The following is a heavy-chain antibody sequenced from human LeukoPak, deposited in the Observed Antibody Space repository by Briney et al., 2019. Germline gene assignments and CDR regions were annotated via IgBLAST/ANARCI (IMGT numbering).Heavy chain of an antibody. CDR3: ARTGGYNYFFDY. D-gene: IGHD5-24*01. CDR2: IYYSGST. CDR1: GGTISSYY. Sequence: PSETLSLTCTVSGGTISSYYWHWLRQPPGKGLEWIGYIYYSGSTNYDPSLKSRVNISVDTSKNQFSLKLSYMAAADTAVYYCARTGGYNYFFDYWGQGTLVTVSS. J-gene: IGHJ4*02. V-gene: IGHV4-59*01.